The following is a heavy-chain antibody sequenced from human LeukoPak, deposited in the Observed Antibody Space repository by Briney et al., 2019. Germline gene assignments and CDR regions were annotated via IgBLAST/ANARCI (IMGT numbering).Heavy chain of an antibody. CDR1: GFTFSTSG. J-gene: IGHJ3*02. D-gene: IGHD3-9*01. V-gene: IGHV3-21*01. CDR3: ARLYVLRYFDWSADAFDI. Sequence: GGSLRLSCAASGFTFSTSGMNWVRQAPGEGLEWVSSISSSSSYIYYADSVKGGFSISRDNTKSSLYLQMNSLRAEDTAVYYCARLYVLRYFDWSADAFDIWGQGTMVTVSS. CDR2: ISSSSSYI.